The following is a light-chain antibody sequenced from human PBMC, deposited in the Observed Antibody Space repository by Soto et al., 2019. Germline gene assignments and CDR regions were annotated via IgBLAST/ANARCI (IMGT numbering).Light chain of an antibody. V-gene: IGLV2-23*01. CDR1: SSDVGSYNL. CDR2: EDS. J-gene: IGLJ1*01. Sequence: QSALTQPASVSGSPGQSITISCTGTSSDVGSYNLVSWYQQHPGKAPKLMIYEDSNRPSGVSNRFSGSKSGNTASLTISGLQAEDGADYYCCSYAGSSTPYVFGTGTKLTVL. CDR3: CSYAGSSTPYV.